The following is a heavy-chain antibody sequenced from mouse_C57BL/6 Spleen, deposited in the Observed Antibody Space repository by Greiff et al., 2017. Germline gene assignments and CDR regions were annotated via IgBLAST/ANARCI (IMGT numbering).Heavy chain of an antibody. J-gene: IGHJ4*01. D-gene: IGHD2-12*01. CDR2: INYDGSST. Sequence: EVKLVESEGGLVQPGSSMKLSCTASGFTFSDYYMAWVRQVPEKGLEWVANINYDGSSTYYLDSLKSRFIISRDNAKNILYLQMSSLKSEDTATYYCARGYTAMDYWGQGTSVTVSS. CDR1: GFTFSDYY. V-gene: IGHV5-16*01. CDR3: ARGYTAMDY.